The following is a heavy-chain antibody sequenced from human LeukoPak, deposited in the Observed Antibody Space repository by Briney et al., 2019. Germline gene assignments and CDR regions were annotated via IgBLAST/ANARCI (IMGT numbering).Heavy chain of an antibody. Sequence: GGSLRLSCAASGFTFSNYGMHWVRQAPGKGLEWVAVISSDGTHKYYADSVRGRFTISRDHSKNTLYLQMNSLRDEDTAVYYCAKDGGGDCYFHYWGQGALVTVSS. CDR3: AKDGGGDCYFHY. CDR2: ISSDGTHK. J-gene: IGHJ4*02. CDR1: GFTFSNYG. D-gene: IGHD2-21*02. V-gene: IGHV3-30*18.